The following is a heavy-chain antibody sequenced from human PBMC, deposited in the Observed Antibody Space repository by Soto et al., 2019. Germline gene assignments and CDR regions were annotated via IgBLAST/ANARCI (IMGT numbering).Heavy chain of an antibody. J-gene: IGHJ4*02. CDR3: ARVRLQPYSSGYSSLIDY. V-gene: IGHV4-59*01. Sequence: PSETLSLTCTVSSGSFRTYYWSWIRQPPGKGLEWIGYIENSGNTNYNPSLKSRVTISVDTAKNQVFLKLNSVTTADTAAYYCARVRLQPYSSGYSSLIDYWGQGTLVTVSS. CDR1: SGSFRTYY. D-gene: IGHD3-22*01. CDR2: IENSGNT.